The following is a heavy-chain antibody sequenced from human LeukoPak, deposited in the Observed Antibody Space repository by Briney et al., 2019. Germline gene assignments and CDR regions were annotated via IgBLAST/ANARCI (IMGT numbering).Heavy chain of an antibody. Sequence: GGSLRLSCAASGFTFSSYEMNWVRQAPGKGLEWVSYISSSGSTIYYADSVKGRFTISRDNSKNTLYLQMNSLRAEDTAVYYCASDFWSGPLYYDSSGYSDYWGQGTLVTVSS. CDR1: GFTFSSYE. CDR3: ASDFWSGPLYYDSSGYSDY. D-gene: IGHD3-22*01. V-gene: IGHV3-48*03. J-gene: IGHJ4*02. CDR2: ISSSGSTI.